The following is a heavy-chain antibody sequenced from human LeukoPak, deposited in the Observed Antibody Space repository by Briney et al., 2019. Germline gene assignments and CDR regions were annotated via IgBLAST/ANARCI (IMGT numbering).Heavy chain of an antibody. CDR1: GYTFINYY. J-gene: IGHJ4*02. V-gene: IGHV1-46*01. CDR3: ARAKGATPHFDY. D-gene: IGHD1-26*01. Sequence: ASVKVSCKASGYTFINYYMHWVRQAPGQGLEWMGIINPSGGSTSYAQKFRGRVTMTRDTSTSTVYMELSSLRSEDTAVYYCARAKGATPHFDYWGQGTLVTVSS. CDR2: INPSGGST.